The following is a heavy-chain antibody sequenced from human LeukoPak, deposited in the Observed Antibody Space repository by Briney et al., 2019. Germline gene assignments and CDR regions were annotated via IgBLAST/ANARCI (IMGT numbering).Heavy chain of an antibody. CDR3: TTEGYTYGYHSFDI. J-gene: IGHJ3*02. CDR2: IKSKTSGGTT. D-gene: IGHD5-18*01. Sequence: GGSLRLSCAASGFTFSNYVMSWVRQAPGKGLEWVGRIKSKTSGGTTDYAAPVKGRFAISREDSKNTLYLQMNSLKTEDAAVYYCTTEGYTYGYHSFDIWGQGTMVTVSS. CDR1: GFTFSNYV. V-gene: IGHV3-15*01.